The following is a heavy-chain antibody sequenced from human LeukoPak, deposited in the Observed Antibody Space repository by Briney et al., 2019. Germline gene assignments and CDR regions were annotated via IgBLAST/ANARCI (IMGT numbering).Heavy chain of an antibody. V-gene: IGHV1-2*02. CDR1: GHTFTGYY. J-gene: IGHJ6*03. D-gene: IGHD2-2*01. CDR2: INPNSGGT. CDR3: ARDFFEYLNHYYMDV. Sequence: GASVKVSCKASGHTFTGYYMHWVRQAPGQGLEWMGWINPNSGGTNYAQKFQGRVTMTRDTSISTAYMELSRLRSDDTAVYYCARDFFEYLNHYYMDVWGKGTTVTVSS.